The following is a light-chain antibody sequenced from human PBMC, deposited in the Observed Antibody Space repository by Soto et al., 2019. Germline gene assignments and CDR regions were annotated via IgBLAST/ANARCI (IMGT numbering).Light chain of an antibody. Sequence: VMTQSPDTLSVSPGERATLSCRASETVRSNLAWYQQKPGQAPRLLIYGASRRATGIPDRFSGSGSGTDFTLTISRLEPEDFAVYYCQQYDNSLWTFGQGTKVDIK. V-gene: IGKV3-20*01. CDR2: GAS. CDR1: ETVRSN. CDR3: QQYDNSLWT. J-gene: IGKJ1*01.